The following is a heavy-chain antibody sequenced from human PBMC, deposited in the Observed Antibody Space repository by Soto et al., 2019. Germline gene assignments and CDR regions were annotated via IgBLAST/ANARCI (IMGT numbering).Heavy chain of an antibody. CDR1: GYTFTSYG. D-gene: IGHD3-22*01. Sequence: ASVKVSCKASGYTFTSYGISWVRQAPGQGLEWMGWISAYNGNTNYAQKLQGRVTMTTDTSTSTAYMELRSLRSDDTAVYYCATYHYYYDSSGYYNWGQGTLVTVSS. CDR2: ISAYNGNT. J-gene: IGHJ4*02. V-gene: IGHV1-18*01. CDR3: ATYHYYYDSSGYYN.